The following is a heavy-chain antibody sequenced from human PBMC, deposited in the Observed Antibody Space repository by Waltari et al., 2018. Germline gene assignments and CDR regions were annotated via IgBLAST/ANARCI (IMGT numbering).Heavy chain of an antibody. D-gene: IGHD6-13*01. CDR2: IYYSGST. CDR3: ARDGLYSSSSY. V-gene: IGHV4-39*07. CDR1: GGSIRSSSYY. Sequence: QLQLQESGPGLVKPSETLSLTCTVSGGSIRSSSYYWGWIRQPPGKGLEWIGSIYYSGSTYYNPSLKSRVTISVDTSKNQFSLKLSSVTAADTAVYYCARDGLYSSSSYWGQGTLVTVSS. J-gene: IGHJ4*02.